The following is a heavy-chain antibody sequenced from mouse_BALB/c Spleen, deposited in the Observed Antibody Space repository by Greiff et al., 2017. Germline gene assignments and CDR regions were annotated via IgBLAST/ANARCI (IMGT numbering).Heavy chain of an antibody. J-gene: IGHJ4*01. CDR1: GYAFTNYL. Sequence: VMLVESGAELVRPGTSVKVSCKASGYAFTNYLIEWVKQRPGQGLEWIGVINPGSGGTNYNEKFKGKATLTADKSSSTAYMQLSSLTSDDSAVYFCARSGPYGTYAMDYWGQGTSVTVSS. CDR3: ARSGPYGTYAMDY. D-gene: IGHD2-10*02. CDR2: INPGSGGT. V-gene: IGHV1-54*01.